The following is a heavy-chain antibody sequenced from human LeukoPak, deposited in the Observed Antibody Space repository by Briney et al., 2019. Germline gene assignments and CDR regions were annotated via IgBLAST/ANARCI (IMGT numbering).Heavy chain of an antibody. D-gene: IGHD3-22*01. CDR1: GGTFSSYA. CDR2: IIPIFCTA. V-gene: IGHV1-69*05. Sequence: GASVKVSCKASGGTFSSYAISWVRQAPGQGLEWMGRIIPIFCTANYAQKFQGRVTITTDACPSTAYMELSSLRSEDTAVYYCARDWNSSGYYPVHAFDIWGQGTMVTVSS. J-gene: IGHJ3*02. CDR3: ARDWNSSGYYPVHAFDI.